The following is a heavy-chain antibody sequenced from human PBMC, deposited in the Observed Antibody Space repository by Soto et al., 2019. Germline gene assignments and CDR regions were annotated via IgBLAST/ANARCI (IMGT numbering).Heavy chain of an antibody. V-gene: IGHV1-46*01. CDR2: INPSGGST. CDR1: GYSFTSYY. D-gene: IGHD5-18*01. CDR3: ARYSYAFGVDY. J-gene: IGHJ4*02. Sequence: VKVSCKASGYSFTSYYMHWVRQAPGQGLEWMGIINPSGGSTSYAQKFQGRVTMTRDTSTSTVYMELSSLRSEDTAVYYCARYSYAFGVDYWGQGTLVTVSS.